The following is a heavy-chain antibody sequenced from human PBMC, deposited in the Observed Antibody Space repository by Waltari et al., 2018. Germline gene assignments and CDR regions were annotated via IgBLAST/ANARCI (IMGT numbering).Heavy chain of an antibody. CDR1: GFSFSTYV. D-gene: IGHD2-21*01. CDR2: IRGSGGT. Sequence: EAQLLESGGGLAQPGGSLRLSCAASGFSFSTYVMNWVRQAPGKGLEWVSSIRGSGGTHYADSVKGRFTVSRDNSKNTLYLQMNSLGDEDTAVYYCARDHKVYSAFDIWGQGTMVTVSS. J-gene: IGHJ3*02. CDR3: ARDHKVYSAFDI. V-gene: IGHV3-23*01.